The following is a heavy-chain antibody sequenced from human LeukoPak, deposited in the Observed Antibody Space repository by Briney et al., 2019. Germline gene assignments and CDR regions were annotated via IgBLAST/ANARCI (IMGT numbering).Heavy chain of an antibody. CDR1: GGTFSSYA. V-gene: IGHV1-69*05. J-gene: IGHJ4*02. D-gene: IGHD6-6*01. Sequence: GASVKVSCKASGGTFSSYAISWVRQAPGQGLEWMGGIIPIFGTANYAQKFQGRVTITTDESTSTAYMELSSLRSEDTAVYYCARRARQSRSFDYWGQGTLVTVSS. CDR2: IIPIFGTA. CDR3: ARRARQSRSFDY.